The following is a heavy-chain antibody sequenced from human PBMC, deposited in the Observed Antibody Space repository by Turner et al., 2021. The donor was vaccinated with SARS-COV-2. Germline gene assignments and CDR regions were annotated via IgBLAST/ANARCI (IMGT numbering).Heavy chain of an antibody. CDR3: ARRGRLLGDWYFDL. Sequence: QLQLQESGPGLVKPSETLSLTCTVSGGSISSSSYYWGWIRQPPGKGLEWIGSTYYSGSTYYNPSLKSRVTISVDTSKNQSSLKLSSVTAADTAVYYCARRGRLLGDWYFDLWGRGTLVTVSS. J-gene: IGHJ2*01. CDR2: TYYSGST. D-gene: IGHD3-22*01. CDR1: GGSISSSSYY. V-gene: IGHV4-39*01.